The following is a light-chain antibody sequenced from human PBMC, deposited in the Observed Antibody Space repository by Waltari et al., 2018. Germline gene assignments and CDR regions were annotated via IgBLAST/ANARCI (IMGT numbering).Light chain of an antibody. CDR1: TGDVTSGHY. Sequence: QTVVTQEPSLTVSPGGTVTLTCASSTGDVTSGHYPYWFQQKHGPAPRTLFYEKSNNNSWTPSRFSGSLRGGKAALTRSGAQAEDEADYYCLLSYSGSWVFGGGTKLTVL. CDR2: EKS. CDR3: LLSYSGSWV. V-gene: IGLV7-46*01. J-gene: IGLJ3*02.